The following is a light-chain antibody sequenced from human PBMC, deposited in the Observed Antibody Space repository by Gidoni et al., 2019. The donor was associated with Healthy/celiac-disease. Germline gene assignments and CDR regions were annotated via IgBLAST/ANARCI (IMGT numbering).Light chain of an antibody. CDR2: SNN. J-gene: IGLJ3*02. CDR3: AAWDDSLNGPV. Sequence: QSVLTQPPSASGTPGQRVTISCSGSSSNIGSNTVNWYQQLPGTAPKLLLYSNNPRPSGVPARFSGSKSGTSAALAISGLQSEDEADYYCAAWDDSLNGPVFGGGTTLTVL. V-gene: IGLV1-44*01. CDR1: SSNIGSNT.